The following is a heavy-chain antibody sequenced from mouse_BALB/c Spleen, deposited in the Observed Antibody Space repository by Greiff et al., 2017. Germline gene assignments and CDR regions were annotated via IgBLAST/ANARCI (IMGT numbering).Heavy chain of an antibody. CDR3: VRLLWRTYAMDY. CDR2: IWTGGGT. CDR1: GFSLTSYD. J-gene: IGHJ4*01. D-gene: IGHD2-1*01. Sequence: QVQLQQSGPGLVAPSQSLSITCTVSGFSLTSYDISWIRQPPGKGLEWLGVIWTGGGTNYNSAFMSRLSISKDKSKSQVFLKMNSLQTDDTAIYYGVRLLWRTYAMDYWGQGTSVTVSS. V-gene: IGHV2-9-2*01.